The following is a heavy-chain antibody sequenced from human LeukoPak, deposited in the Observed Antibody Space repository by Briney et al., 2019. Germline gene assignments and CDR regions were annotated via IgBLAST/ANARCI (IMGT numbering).Heavy chain of an antibody. CDR1: GGSFSRYY. Sequence: SETLSLTCAVSGGSFSRYYWYCLRQPPPKGLALPGYIHYSGGTNFNPSLRSRVTISVDTSKNQISLKLISVTAADTAVYYCARGPPNWGLGDFDYWGQGTLVTVSS. CDR3: ARGPPNWGLGDFDY. CDR2: IHYSGGT. J-gene: IGHJ4*02. D-gene: IGHD7-27*01. V-gene: IGHV4-59*01.